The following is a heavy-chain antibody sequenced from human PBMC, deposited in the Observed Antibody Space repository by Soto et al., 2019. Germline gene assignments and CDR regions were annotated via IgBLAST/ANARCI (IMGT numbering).Heavy chain of an antibody. D-gene: IGHD2-2*01. J-gene: IGHJ6*02. CDR1: GYSFTSYW. V-gene: IGHV5-51*01. CDR2: IYPGDSDT. CDR3: ASSKKIVVPAAEYYYYGMDV. Sequence: PGESLKISCKGSGYSFTSYWIGWVRQMPGKGLEWMGIIYPGDSDTRYSPSFQGQVTISADKSISTAYLQWSSLKASDTAMYYCASSKKIVVPAAEYYYYGMDVWGQGTTVTAP.